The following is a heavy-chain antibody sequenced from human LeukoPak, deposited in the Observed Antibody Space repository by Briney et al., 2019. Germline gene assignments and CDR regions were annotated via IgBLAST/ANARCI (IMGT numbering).Heavy chain of an antibody. J-gene: IGHJ6*03. CDR3: ARDHPLAARPSYYMDV. CDR1: GFTFTSYS. CDR2: ISGSSSFI. V-gene: IGHV3-21*01. D-gene: IGHD6-6*01. Sequence: GGSLRLSCAASGFTFTSYSMNWVRQAPGKGLEWVSSISGSSSFINYADSVKGRFTISRDNAKNSLFLQMNSLRAEDTAVYYCARDHPLAARPSYYMDVLGKGTTLTVSS.